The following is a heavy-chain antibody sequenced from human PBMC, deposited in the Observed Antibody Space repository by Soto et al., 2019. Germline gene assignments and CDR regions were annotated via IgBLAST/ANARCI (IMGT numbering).Heavy chain of an antibody. CDR3: AKAMVGGVILLTIVVY. J-gene: IGHJ4*02. V-gene: IGHV3-23*01. Sequence: QAPGKGLEWVSAISGSGGSTYYADSVKGRFTISRDNSKNTLYLQMNSLRAEDTAVYYCAKAMVGGVILLTIVVYWGQVTRVTVFS. CDR2: ISGSGGST. D-gene: IGHD3-10*01.